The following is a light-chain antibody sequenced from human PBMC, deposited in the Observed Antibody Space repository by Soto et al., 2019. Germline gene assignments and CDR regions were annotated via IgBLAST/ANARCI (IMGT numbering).Light chain of an antibody. CDR2: GDN. CDR1: TSNIGAPYD. J-gene: IGLJ1*01. Sequence: QSVLTQPPSVSGSPGQTVSISCTGSTSNIGAPYDVHWYQHLPGTAPKLLIYGDNNRPSGVPDRFSGSKSGTSASLAITRLQADDEADYYCQSYDISLHNYVFGTGTKLTVL. V-gene: IGLV1-40*01. CDR3: QSYDISLHNYV.